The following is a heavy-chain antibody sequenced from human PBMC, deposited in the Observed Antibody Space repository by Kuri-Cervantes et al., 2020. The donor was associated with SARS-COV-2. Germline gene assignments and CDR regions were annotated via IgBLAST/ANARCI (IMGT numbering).Heavy chain of an antibody. CDR1: GYTFTSYG. Sequence: ASVKVSCKASGYTFTSYGISWVRQAPGQGLEWMGWISAYNGNTNYAQKFQGRVTITRDTSASTAYMELSSLRSEDTAVYYCARDRRAVAGTFSARTFSAMDVWGQGTTVTVSS. CDR3: ARDRRAVAGTFSARTFSAMDV. D-gene: IGHD6-19*01. CDR2: ISAYNGNT. J-gene: IGHJ6*02. V-gene: IGHV1-18*01.